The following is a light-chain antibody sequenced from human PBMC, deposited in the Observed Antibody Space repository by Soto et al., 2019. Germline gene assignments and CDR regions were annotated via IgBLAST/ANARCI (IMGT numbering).Light chain of an antibody. CDR2: WSS. J-gene: IGKJ3*01. Sequence: DIVMTQFPDSLAVSLGERATINCKSSQSVFDSSTNKNYISWYQQKSGQPPNLLISWSSARASGVPDRFNGGGSGTDFTLTINGLQAEDVAIYYCQQYYSVPFTFGPGTKV. V-gene: IGKV4-1*01. CDR1: QSVFDSSTNKNY. CDR3: QQYYSVPFT.